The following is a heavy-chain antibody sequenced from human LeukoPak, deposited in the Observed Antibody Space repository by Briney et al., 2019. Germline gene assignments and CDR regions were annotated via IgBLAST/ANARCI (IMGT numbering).Heavy chain of an antibody. D-gene: IGHD4-17*01. CDR3: ARPQHGDLYAFDI. Sequence: GGSLRLSCAASGFTFSSYWMHWVRQAPGKRLVWVSRINGDGSSATYADSVKGRFTISRDSAKNTVYLQMNSLRAKDTAVYYCARPQHGDLYAFDIWGQGTMVTVSS. CDR1: GFTFSSYW. CDR2: INGDGSSA. J-gene: IGHJ3*02. V-gene: IGHV3-74*01.